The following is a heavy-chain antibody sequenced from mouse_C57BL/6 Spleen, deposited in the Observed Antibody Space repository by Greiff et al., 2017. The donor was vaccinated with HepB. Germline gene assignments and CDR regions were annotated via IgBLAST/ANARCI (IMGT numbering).Heavy chain of an antibody. CDR2: IYPGDGDT. Sequence: VQLQQSGPELVKPGASVKISCKASGHAFSSSWMNWVKQRPGKGLEWIGRIYPGDGDTNYNGKFKGKATLTADKSSSTAYMQLSSLTSEDSAVYFCATPFYYSNYLAWFAYWGQGTLVTVSA. J-gene: IGHJ3*01. D-gene: IGHD2-5*01. V-gene: IGHV1-82*01. CDR3: ATPFYYSNYLAWFAY. CDR1: GHAFSSSW.